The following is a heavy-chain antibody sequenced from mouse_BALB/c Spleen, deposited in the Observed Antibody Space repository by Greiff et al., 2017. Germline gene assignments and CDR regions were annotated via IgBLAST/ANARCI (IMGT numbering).Heavy chain of an antibody. CDR1: GYTFTSYW. V-gene: IGHV1-87*01. Sequence: VQLQQSGAELARPGASVKLSCKASGYTFTSYWMQWVKQRPGQGLEWIGAIYPGDGDTRYTQKFKGKATLTADKSSSTAYMQLSSLASEDSAVYYCASSYDYDGFAYWGQGTLVTVSA. CDR3: ASSYDYDGFAY. CDR2: IYPGDGDT. J-gene: IGHJ3*01. D-gene: IGHD2-4*01.